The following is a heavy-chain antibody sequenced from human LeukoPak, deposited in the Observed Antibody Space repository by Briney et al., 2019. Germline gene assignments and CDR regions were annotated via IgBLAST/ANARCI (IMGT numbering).Heavy chain of an antibody. CDR1: GLTFSDYY. CDR2: FSSSSSYT. J-gene: IGHJ6*04. Sequence: GGSLRLSCAASGLTFSDYYMSWIRQAPGKGLEWVSYFSSSSSYTNYADSVKGRFTISRDNAKNSLYLQTNSLRAEDTAVYYCARGDYDILTGYPYGYYYYGMDVWGKGTTVTVSS. D-gene: IGHD3-9*01. CDR3: ARGDYDILTGYPYGYYYYGMDV. V-gene: IGHV3-11*06.